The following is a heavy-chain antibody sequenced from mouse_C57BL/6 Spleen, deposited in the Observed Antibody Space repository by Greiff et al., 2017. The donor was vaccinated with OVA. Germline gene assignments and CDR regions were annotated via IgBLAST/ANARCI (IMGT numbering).Heavy chain of an antibody. D-gene: IGHD1-1*01. CDR1: GYSITSGYF. CDR2: ISYDGRN. J-gene: IGHJ4*01. V-gene: IGHV3-6*01. CDR3: ARRDTNYAMDY. Sequence: EVQLQQSGPGLVKPSQSLSLTCSVSGYSITSGYFWYWIRQLPGNKLGWGSIISYDGRNNSNPTLKNRITITRDNSHNQLFLNLNSVTTEDTSTSYCARRDTNYAMDYWGQGTSVTVSS.